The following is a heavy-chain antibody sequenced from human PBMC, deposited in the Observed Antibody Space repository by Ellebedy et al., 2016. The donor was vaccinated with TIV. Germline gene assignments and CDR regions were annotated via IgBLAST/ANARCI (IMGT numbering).Heavy chain of an antibody. V-gene: IGHV1-2*04. D-gene: IGHD4-17*01. Sequence: ASVKVSCKASGYTFTGYYIPWVRPAPGQGLEWMGWINPNSGGTNYAQKFQGWVTMTRDTSISPAYVELSRLRSDDTAVYYCARDGAVTTVVDDWGQGTLVTVSS. CDR1: GYTFTGYY. J-gene: IGHJ4*02. CDR3: ARDGAVTTVVDD. CDR2: INPNSGGT.